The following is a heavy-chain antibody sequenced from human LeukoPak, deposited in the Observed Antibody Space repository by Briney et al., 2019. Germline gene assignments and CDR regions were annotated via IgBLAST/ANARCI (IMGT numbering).Heavy chain of an antibody. Sequence: SETLSLTCAVYGGSFSGYYWSWIRQPPGKGLEWIGEINHSGSTNYNPSLKSRVTISVDTSKNQFSLKLSSVTAADTAVYYCARGPNCSSTSCYQALDYWGQGTLVTVSS. V-gene: IGHV4-34*01. CDR3: ARGPNCSSTSCYQALDY. D-gene: IGHD2-2*01. CDR1: GGSFSGYY. J-gene: IGHJ4*02. CDR2: INHSGST.